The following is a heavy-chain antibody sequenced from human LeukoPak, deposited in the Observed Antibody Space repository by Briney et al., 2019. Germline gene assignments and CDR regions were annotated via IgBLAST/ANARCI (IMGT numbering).Heavy chain of an antibody. D-gene: IGHD6-13*01. Sequence: GRSLRLSCAASGFTFDDYAMHWVRQAPGKGLEWVSGISWNSGSIGYADSVEGRFTISRDNAQNSLYLQMHSLGVEDTAVYYCVRGCGKSSCPYYLDSWGQGTLVTVSS. J-gene: IGHJ4*02. CDR1: GFTFDDYA. CDR2: ISWNSGSI. V-gene: IGHV3-9*01. CDR3: VRGCGKSSCPYYLDS.